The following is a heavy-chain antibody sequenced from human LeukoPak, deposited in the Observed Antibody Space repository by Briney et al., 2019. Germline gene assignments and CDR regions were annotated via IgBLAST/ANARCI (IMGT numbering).Heavy chain of an antibody. CDR2: IYYSGSP. Sequence: SETLSLTCTVSGGSISSYYWSWIRQPPGKGLEWIGYIYYSGSPTYNPSLKSRVTISVDTSKNQFSLKLSSVTAADTAVYYCARTGRMIVVANFDYWGQGTLVTVSS. CDR3: ARTGRMIVVANFDY. CDR1: GGSISSYY. V-gene: IGHV4-59*01. J-gene: IGHJ4*02. D-gene: IGHD3-22*01.